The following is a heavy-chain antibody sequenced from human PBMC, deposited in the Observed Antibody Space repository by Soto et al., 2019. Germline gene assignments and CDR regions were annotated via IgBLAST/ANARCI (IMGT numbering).Heavy chain of an antibody. V-gene: IGHV1-8*01. CDR3: ARELYSTVRFDP. CDR1: GYTFTSYD. Sequence: QVQLVQSGAEVKKPGASVKVSCKASGYTFTSYDINWVRQATGQGLEWMGWMNPNSGNTGYAKKFQGNVTMTSNTSIRTAYMELSSLRSDDTAVYYCARELYSTVRFDPWGQGTLVTVSS. CDR2: MNPNSGNT. D-gene: IGHD6-13*01. J-gene: IGHJ5*02.